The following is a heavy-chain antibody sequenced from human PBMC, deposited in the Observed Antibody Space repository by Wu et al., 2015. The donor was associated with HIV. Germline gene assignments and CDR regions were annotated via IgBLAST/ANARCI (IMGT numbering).Heavy chain of an antibody. V-gene: IGHV1-18*01. CDR1: GYAFTNYD. Sequence: QVQLVQSGAEVKKPGASVMVSCKAFGYAFTNYDISWVRQAPGQGLEWMGSTSVYIGYTKYAQNFQDRVTMTTDTSTSTAYMEVRSLRSDDTAIYYCARVRAYMITFDRAGAAFDIWGQGTMVTVSS. CDR3: ARVRAYMITFDRAGAAFDI. J-gene: IGHJ3*02. CDR2: TSVYIGYT. D-gene: IGHD3-16*01.